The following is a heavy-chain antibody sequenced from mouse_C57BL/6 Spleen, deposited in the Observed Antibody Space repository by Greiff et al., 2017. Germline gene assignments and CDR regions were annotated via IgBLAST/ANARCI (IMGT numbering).Heavy chain of an antibody. CDR1: GYTFTSYD. CDR3: ARYYYSNYENWDEGYFDV. Sequence: QVQLQQPGPELVKPGASVKLSCKASGYTFTSYDINWVKQRPGQGLEWIGWIYPGDGSTKYNEKFKGKATLTVDTSSSTAYMELHSLTSEDSAVYVCARYYYSNYENWDEGYFDVWGTGTTVTVSS. J-gene: IGHJ1*03. D-gene: IGHD2-5*01. CDR2: IYPGDGST. V-gene: IGHV1-85*01.